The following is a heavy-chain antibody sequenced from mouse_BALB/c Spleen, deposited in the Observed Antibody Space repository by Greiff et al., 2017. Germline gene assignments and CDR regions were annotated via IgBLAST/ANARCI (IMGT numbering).Heavy chain of an antibody. J-gene: IGHJ4*01. V-gene: IGHV5-6*01. CDR3: ARQWEYGNYYYAMDY. Sequence: EVHLVESGGDLVKPGGSLKLSCAASGFTFSSYGMSWVRQTPDKRLEWVATISSGGSYTYYPDSVKGRFTISRDNAKNTLYLQMSSLKSEDTAMYYCARQWEYGNYYYAMDYWGQGTSVTVSS. CDR1: GFTFSSYG. CDR2: ISSGGSYT. D-gene: IGHD2-1*01.